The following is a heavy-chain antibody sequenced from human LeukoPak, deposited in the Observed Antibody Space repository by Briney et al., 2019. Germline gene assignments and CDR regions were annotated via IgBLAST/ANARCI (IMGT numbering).Heavy chain of an antibody. J-gene: IGHJ4*02. CDR1: GSTPTEHA. CDR3: LGGTGWIFDY. D-gene: IGHD6-19*01. Sequence: PGGSLRLSCAVSGSTPTEHAWSWVRQAPGEGLEWVSGVIDVGTTYYADSVKGRFTISRDNTKNSLYLQMNSLRAEDTAVYYCLGGTGWIFDYWGQGTLVTVSS. CDR2: VIDVGTT. V-gene: IGHV3-23*01.